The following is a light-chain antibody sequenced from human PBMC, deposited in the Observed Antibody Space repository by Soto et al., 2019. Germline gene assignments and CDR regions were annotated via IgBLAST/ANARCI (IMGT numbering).Light chain of an antibody. CDR1: QSVSGK. Sequence: EVLMTQSPATLSVSPGERATLSCRASQSVSGKLAWYQQKPGQAPRLLIYDASTRTTGVPGRFSASGSGTEFTLTISSLQSEDSAVYYCHQYSHWPPWTFGPGTKVDI. CDR2: DAS. V-gene: IGKV3-15*01. CDR3: HQYSHWPPWT. J-gene: IGKJ1*01.